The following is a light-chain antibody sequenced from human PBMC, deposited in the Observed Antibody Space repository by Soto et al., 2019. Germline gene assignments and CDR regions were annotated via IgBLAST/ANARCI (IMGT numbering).Light chain of an antibody. CDR1: QSVSYN. V-gene: IGKV3-15*01. J-gene: IGKJ4*01. Sequence: EIVMTQSPATLSVSPGETATLSCRASQSVSYNLAWYQQKPVQGPRLLIYGAFTRATGIPTRFSGSGSGTDFTVTISCMQSEDFAVYYCQQYKNWPPLTFGGGTKLEIK. CDR3: QQYKNWPPLT. CDR2: GAF.